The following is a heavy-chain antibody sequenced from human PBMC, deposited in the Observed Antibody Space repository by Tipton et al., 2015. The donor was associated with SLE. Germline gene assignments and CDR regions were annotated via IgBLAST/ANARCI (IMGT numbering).Heavy chain of an antibody. D-gene: IGHD3-3*01. CDR2: ISWNSGTI. J-gene: IGHJ4*02. Sequence: SLRLSCAASGFSFSNYWMSWVRQAPGKGLEWVSSISWNSGTIGYADSVKGRFTISRDNAKNSLVLQMNSLRPEDTALYYCVRHSGTSIFGGSDCWGQGTLVTVSS. CDR1: GFSFSNYW. CDR3: VRHSGTSIFGGSDC. V-gene: IGHV3-9*01.